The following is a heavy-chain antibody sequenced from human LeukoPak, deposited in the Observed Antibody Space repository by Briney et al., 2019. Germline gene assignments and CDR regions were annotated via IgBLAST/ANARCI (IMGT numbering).Heavy chain of an antibody. CDR3: GRLGSYHDF. J-gene: IGHJ4*02. CDR2: IHTSGDS. CDR1: GAATSNYY. Sequence: SETLSLTCTVSGAATSNYYWSWIRQTPEKGLEWMGHIHTSGDSRYYPSLERRLTMSIDTSRNQLSLKLTSTTAADTAVYFCGRLGSYHDFCGRGALVIVSS. D-gene: IGHD1-26*01. V-gene: IGHV4-4*09.